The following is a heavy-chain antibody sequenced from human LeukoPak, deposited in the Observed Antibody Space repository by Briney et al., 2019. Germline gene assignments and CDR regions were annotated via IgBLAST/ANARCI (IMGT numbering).Heavy chain of an antibody. Sequence: KPSETLSLTCAVYGGSFSGYYWSWIRQPPGKGLEWIGEINHSGSTNYNPSLKSRVTISVDTSKNQFSLKLSSVTAADTAVYYCARVDPDSSSTLEVFDYWGQGTLVTVSS. CDR1: GGSFSGYY. D-gene: IGHD6-6*01. CDR2: INHSGST. V-gene: IGHV4-34*01. J-gene: IGHJ4*02. CDR3: ARVDPDSSSTLEVFDY.